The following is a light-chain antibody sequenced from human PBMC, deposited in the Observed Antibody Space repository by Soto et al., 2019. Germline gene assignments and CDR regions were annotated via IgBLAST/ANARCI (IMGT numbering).Light chain of an antibody. V-gene: IGKV1-39*01. CDR2: AAF. CDR3: QQSYSTVT. CDR1: QSISSS. J-gene: IGKJ3*01. Sequence: DIQMTQSPSSLSASVGDRVTITCRASQSISSSLNWYQQKPRQAPQLLIYAAFSLQSGVPSRFSGSGSGTDFTLTISSLPPEDFAPYYCQQSYSTVTFGPGTKVDIK.